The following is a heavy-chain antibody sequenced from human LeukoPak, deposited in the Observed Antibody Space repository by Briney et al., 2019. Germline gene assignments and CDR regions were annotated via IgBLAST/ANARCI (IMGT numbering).Heavy chain of an antibody. Sequence: PGGSLRLSCAASGFTFSRYWMHWVRQAPGKGLVWVSHIKTDGSNSNYADSVKGRFTISRDNARNTLYLQVNSLTVEDTAVYYCARDRRRGIAVAGKLDYWGQGTLVTVSS. CDR3: ARDRRRGIAVAGKLDY. J-gene: IGHJ4*02. D-gene: IGHD6-19*01. CDR2: IKTDGSNS. V-gene: IGHV3-74*01. CDR1: GFTFSRYW.